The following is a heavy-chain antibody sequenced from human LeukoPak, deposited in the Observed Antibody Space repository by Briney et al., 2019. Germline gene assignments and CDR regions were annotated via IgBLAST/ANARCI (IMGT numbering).Heavy chain of an antibody. CDR2: IYYSGST. CDR3: ARQSYSGYDIDY. Sequence: SETLSLTCTVSGGSISSGGYYWSWIRQHPGKGLEWIGYIYYSGSTYYNPSLKSRVTISVDTSKNQFSLKLSSVTAADTAMYYCARQSYSGYDIDYWGQGTLVTVSS. J-gene: IGHJ4*02. CDR1: GGSISSGGYY. V-gene: IGHV4-31*03. D-gene: IGHD5-12*01.